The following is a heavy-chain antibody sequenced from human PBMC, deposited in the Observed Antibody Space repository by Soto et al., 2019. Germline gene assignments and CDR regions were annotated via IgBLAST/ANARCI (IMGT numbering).Heavy chain of an antibody. D-gene: IGHD2-2*01. CDR2: VYYSGTT. Sequence: LSLTCTVSGGSIISSSYYWAWVRQPPGKGLEWIGSVYYSGTTYYNPSLKSRVTISEDTSKNQFSLRLSSVTAADTAVFYCARLIHCKTTSCYFDYWGPGTLVTVSS. J-gene: IGHJ4*02. CDR3: ARLIHCKTTSCYFDY. V-gene: IGHV4-39*01. CDR1: GGSIISSSYY.